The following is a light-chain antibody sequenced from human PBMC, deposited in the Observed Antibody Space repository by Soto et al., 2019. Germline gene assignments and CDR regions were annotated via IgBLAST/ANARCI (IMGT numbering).Light chain of an antibody. CDR3: SSYAGSSHV. CDR2: EVN. Sequence: QSVLTQPPSASGSPGQSVAICCTGTSSDVGGYNYVSWYQQHPGKAPKLMIYEVNKRPSGVPDRFSGSKSGNTASLTVSGLQAVDEADYFCSSYAGSSHVFGTGTKLTVL. CDR1: SSDVGGYNY. V-gene: IGLV2-8*01. J-gene: IGLJ1*01.